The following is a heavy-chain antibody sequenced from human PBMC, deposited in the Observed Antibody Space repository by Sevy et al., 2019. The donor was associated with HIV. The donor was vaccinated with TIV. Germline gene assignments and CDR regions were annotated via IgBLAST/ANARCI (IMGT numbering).Heavy chain of an antibody. CDR3: LTDESHCGGECHPTFFDY. V-gene: IGHV3-30*02. Sequence: GGYLRLSCTASGFTFRNYGMHWVRQAPGKGLEWVAFIRYDGNNTYYEDSVKGRFTISRDNSKNTLYLQMNSLRAEDTSVYYWLTDESHCGGECHPTFFDYWGQGSLVTVSS. CDR1: GFTFRNYG. D-gene: IGHD2-21*01. CDR2: IRYDGNNT. J-gene: IGHJ4*02.